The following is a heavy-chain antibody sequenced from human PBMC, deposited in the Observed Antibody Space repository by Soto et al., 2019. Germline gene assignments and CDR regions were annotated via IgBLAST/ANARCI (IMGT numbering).Heavy chain of an antibody. Sequence: GESLKISCKGSGYRFSSYWIAWVRQTPGKGLEWMGIIYPGDSDTRYSPSFEGQVTMSAGKSSSTAYLQWSSLKASDTAMYYCARQGSNGAYYYYGMDVWGQGNTVTVSS. D-gene: IGHD3-16*01. CDR2: IYPGDSDT. V-gene: IGHV5-51*01. J-gene: IGHJ6*02. CDR3: ARQGSNGAYYYYGMDV. CDR1: GYRFSSYW.